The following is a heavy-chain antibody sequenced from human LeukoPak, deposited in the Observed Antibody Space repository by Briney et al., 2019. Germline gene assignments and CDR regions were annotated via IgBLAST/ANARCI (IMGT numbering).Heavy chain of an antibody. D-gene: IGHD3-22*01. CDR3: ARGTYYYDSSGHPTLDY. CDR1: GGSFSGYY. CDR2: IYTSGST. Sequence: SETLSLTCAVYGGSFSGYYWSWIRQPAGKGLEWIGRIYTSGSTNYNPSLKSRVTMSVDTSKNQFSLKLSSVTAADTAVYYCARGTYYYDSSGHPTLDYWGQGTLVTVSS. V-gene: IGHV4-59*10. J-gene: IGHJ4*02.